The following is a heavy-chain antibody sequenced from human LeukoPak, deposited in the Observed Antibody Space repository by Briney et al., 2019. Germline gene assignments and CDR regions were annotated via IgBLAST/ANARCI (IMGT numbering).Heavy chain of an antibody. CDR3: QSRGGYSSPDY. J-gene: IGHJ4*02. V-gene: IGHV3-21*01. D-gene: IGHD6-13*01. Sequence: GGSLRLSCAASGFTFSSYSMNWVRQAPGKGLEWVSFISSSSSYIYYADSVKGRFTISRDNAKNSLYLQMNSLRAEDTAVYYCQSRGGYSSPDYWGQGTLVTVSS. CDR1: GFTFSSYS. CDR2: ISSSSSYI.